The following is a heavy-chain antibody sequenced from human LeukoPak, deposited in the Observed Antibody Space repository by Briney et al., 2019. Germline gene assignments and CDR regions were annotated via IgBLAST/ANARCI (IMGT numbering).Heavy chain of an antibody. V-gene: IGHV4-38-2*02. CDR2: IYHSGST. J-gene: IGHJ5*02. CDR1: GYSISSGYY. Sequence: SETLSLTRTVSGYSISSGYYWGWIRQPPGKGLEWIGSIYHSGSTYYNPSLKSRVTISVDTSKNQFSLKLSSVTAADTALYYCASRTGNWFDPWGQGTLVTVSS. CDR3: ASRTGNWFDP.